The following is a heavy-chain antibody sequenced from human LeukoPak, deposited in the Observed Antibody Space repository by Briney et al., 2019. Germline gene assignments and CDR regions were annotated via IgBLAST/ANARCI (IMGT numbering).Heavy chain of an antibody. CDR3: AKDLCTSPRCLLYFDS. CDR2: ISGFNT. D-gene: IGHD2-8*01. CDR1: GIAFSNSA. V-gene: IGHV3-23*01. J-gene: IGHJ4*02. Sequence: PGGSLRLSCTTSGIAFSNSAMNWVRPAPRKGAEWVSGISGFNTYYADSVKRRFTIFRDNSKNVLYLQMDRLRAEDTAVPSCAKDLCTSPRCLLYFDSWGQRTLVTVSS.